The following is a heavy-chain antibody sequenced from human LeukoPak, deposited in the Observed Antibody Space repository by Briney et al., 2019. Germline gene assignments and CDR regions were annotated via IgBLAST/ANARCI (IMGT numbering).Heavy chain of an antibody. CDR3: ARGKESSSSWANWFDP. D-gene: IGHD6-13*01. CDR2: IYSGGST. CDR1: GFTVSSNY. J-gene: IGHJ5*02. Sequence: PGGSLRLSCAASGFTVSSNYMSWVRQAPGKGLGWVSVIYSGGSTYYADSVKGRFTISRDNSKNTLYLQMNSLRAEDTAVYYCARGKESSSSWANWFDPWGQGTLVTVSS. V-gene: IGHV3-53*01.